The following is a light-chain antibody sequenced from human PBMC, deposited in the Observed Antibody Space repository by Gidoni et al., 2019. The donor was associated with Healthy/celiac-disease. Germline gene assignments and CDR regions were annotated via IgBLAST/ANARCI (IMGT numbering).Light chain of an antibody. Sequence: EIALTPVPATLSLSPGERATLSCRASQSVSSDLAWYQQKPGQAPRLLIYDASNRATGIPARFSGSGTGTDFNLTISSEGPEDVAAYYLQQPSNEPRLTFGHXTKVDIK. CDR1: QSVSSD. V-gene: IGKV3-11*01. J-gene: IGKJ1*01. CDR2: DAS. CDR3: QQPSNEPRLT.